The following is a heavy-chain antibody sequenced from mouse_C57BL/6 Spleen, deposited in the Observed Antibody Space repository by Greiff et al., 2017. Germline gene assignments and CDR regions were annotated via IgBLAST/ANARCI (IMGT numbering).Heavy chain of an antibody. V-gene: IGHV1-61*01. CDR2: IYPSDSET. J-gene: IGHJ3*01. Sequence: QVQLQQPGAELVRPGSSVKLSCKASGYTFTSYWMDWVKQRPGQGLEWIGNIYPSDSETHYNQKFKDKATLTVDKSSSTAYMQLSSLTSEDSAVYYCASLYYYDEGPFAYWGQGTLVTVSA. CDR3: ASLYYYDEGPFAY. CDR1: GYTFTSYW. D-gene: IGHD2-4*01.